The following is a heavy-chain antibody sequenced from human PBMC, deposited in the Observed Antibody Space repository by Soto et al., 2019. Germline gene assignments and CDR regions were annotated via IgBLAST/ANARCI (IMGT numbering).Heavy chain of an antibody. V-gene: IGHV4-59*01. CDR1: GGSISNYY. J-gene: IGHJ3*02. D-gene: IGHD5-18*01. Sequence: SETLSLTCTISGGSISNYYWTWIRQTPGKGLEWIGYVYYSGNTNYNPSLKSRVSISVDMPKNQFSLELSSVTAADTAMYYCARGVDTDVGGLGFYDAFDIWGPGTKVTVSS. CDR3: ARGVDTDVGGLGFYDAFDI. CDR2: VYYSGNT.